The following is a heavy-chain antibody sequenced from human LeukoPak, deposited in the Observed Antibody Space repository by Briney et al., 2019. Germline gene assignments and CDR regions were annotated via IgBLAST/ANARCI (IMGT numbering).Heavy chain of an antibody. Sequence: ASVKVSCKASGYTFISYGLGWVRQAPGQGLEWMGWISAYNGNTDYAQKFQGRVTMTTDTSTRTAYMELKSLRSDDTAVYYCVSERQVGPGVTFSFWGQGTLVTVSS. CDR2: ISAYNGNT. D-gene: IGHD3-16*01. V-gene: IGHV1-18*01. CDR1: GYTFISYG. CDR3: VSERQVGPGVTFSF. J-gene: IGHJ4*02.